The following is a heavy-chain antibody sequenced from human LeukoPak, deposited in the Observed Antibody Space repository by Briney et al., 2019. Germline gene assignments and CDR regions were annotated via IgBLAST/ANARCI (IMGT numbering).Heavy chain of an antibody. D-gene: IGHD5-12*01. CDR2: IKQDGSEK. J-gene: IGHJ5*02. Sequence: GGSLRLSCAASGFTFSSYWMSWVRQAPGKGLEWVANIKQDGSEKYYVDSVKGRFTISRDNAKNSLYLQMNSLRAEDTAVYYCARDIRGVATVNNWFDPWAREPWSPSPQ. CDR3: ARDIRGVATVNNWFDP. V-gene: IGHV3-7*01. CDR1: GFTFSSYW.